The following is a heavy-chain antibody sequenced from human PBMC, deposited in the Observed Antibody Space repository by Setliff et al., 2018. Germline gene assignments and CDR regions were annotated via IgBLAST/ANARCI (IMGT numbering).Heavy chain of an antibody. CDR1: GGTFSSYA. CDR3: ARLSSGYCSGGSCPAGYDY. V-gene: IGHV1-69*05. Sequence: ASVKVSCKASGGTFSSYAISWVRQAPGQGLEWMGGIIPIFGTANYAQKFQGRVTITTDESTSTAYMELSSLRSEDTAVYYCARLSSGYCSGGSCPAGYDYWGQGTLVTVSS. D-gene: IGHD2-15*01. CDR2: IIPIFGTA. J-gene: IGHJ4*02.